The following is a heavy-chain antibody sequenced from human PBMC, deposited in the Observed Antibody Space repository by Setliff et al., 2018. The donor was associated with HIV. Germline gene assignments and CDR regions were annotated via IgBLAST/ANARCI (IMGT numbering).Heavy chain of an antibody. D-gene: IGHD6-13*01. CDR2: IYASGRT. CDR1: GGSISSDSYF. CDR3: ARGRWDMAAAGTTEYFQY. Sequence: SETLSLTCNVSGGSISSDSYFWSWIRQPAGKGLEWIGRIYASGRTNCNSSLKSRVTMSIDTPKNQFSLKLHSLIAADTAMYYCARGRWDMAAAGTTEYFQYWGQGTLVTVSS. V-gene: IGHV4-61*02. J-gene: IGHJ1*01.